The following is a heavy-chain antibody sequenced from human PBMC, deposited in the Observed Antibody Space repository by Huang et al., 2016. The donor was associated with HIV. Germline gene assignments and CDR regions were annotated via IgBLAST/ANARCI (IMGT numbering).Heavy chain of an antibody. J-gene: IGHJ4*02. Sequence: VQLVQSGAEVKKPGESLKISCKGSGYSFSSYWIAWVRQMPGKGLEWVGVIFPDDSDTTYSPSFEGQVTISADKSIGTAYLQWSSLKASDTAMYYCARRFSSSSGYFDYWGQGSLVTVSS. CDR1: GYSFSSYW. CDR3: ARRFSSSSGYFDY. CDR2: IFPDDSDT. D-gene: IGHD6-6*01. V-gene: IGHV5-51*01.